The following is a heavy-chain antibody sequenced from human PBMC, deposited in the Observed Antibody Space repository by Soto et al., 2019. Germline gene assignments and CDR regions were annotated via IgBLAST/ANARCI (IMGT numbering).Heavy chain of an antibody. CDR1: GGSINSGGYY. Sequence: QVQLQESGPGLVKPSQTLSLICTVSGGSINSGGYYWSWIRQHPGKGLEWIGYIYYSGSTYYNPFLRSRVTISAGASENQFSLKLSSVTAADTAVYFCARAYRKSGYSSSWVFDSWGQGTLGNVSS. J-gene: IGHJ4*02. D-gene: IGHD6-13*01. V-gene: IGHV4-31*03. CDR3: ARAYRKSGYSSSWVFDS. CDR2: IYYSGST.